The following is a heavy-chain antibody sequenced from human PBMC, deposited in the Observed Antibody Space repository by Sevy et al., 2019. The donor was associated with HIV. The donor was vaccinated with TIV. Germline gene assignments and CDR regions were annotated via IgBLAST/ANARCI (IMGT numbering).Heavy chain of an antibody. D-gene: IGHD3-22*01. CDR1: GFTFSSYD. Sequence: GGSLRLSCAAPGFTFSSYDMHWVRQAPGKGLEWVSYISRSSSTIYYADSVKGRFTISRDNAKNSLYLPMNSLRDEDTAVYYCARERKMYDSSGYYFHFDYWGQGTLVTVSS. V-gene: IGHV3-48*02. CDR3: ARERKMYDSSGYYFHFDY. J-gene: IGHJ4*02. CDR2: ISRSSSTI.